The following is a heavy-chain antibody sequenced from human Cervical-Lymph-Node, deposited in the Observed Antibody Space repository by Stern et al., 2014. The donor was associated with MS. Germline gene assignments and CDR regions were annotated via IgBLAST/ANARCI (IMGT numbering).Heavy chain of an antibody. CDR1: GGTSHSHG. CDR3: ARRGSARRGSGWLDP. Sequence: QVQLVQSGAEVKKPGSSVKVSCKASGGTSHSHGISWVRQAPGQGLELMGGIIRVLSTIDYAQKSQGRVTITADESTSTTYMELSSLRSEDTAVYYCARRGSARRGSGWLDPWGQGTLVTVSS. CDR2: IIRVLSTI. J-gene: IGHJ5*02. V-gene: IGHV1-69*01. D-gene: IGHD3-10*01.